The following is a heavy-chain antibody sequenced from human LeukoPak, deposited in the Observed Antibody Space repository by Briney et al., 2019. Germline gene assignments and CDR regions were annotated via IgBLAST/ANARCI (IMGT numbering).Heavy chain of an antibody. CDR1: GYIFTDYA. Sequence: ASVKVSCKASGYIFTDYAIHWLRQAPGQRPEWKGWMNAGNGNTKYSQKFHGRITLIRDTSAATAYMELSSLRHDDLAVFYCARGRGTSGTNRDFYYYYYMDVWGRGTTVTVSS. D-gene: IGHD2-2*01. CDR2: MNAGNGNT. CDR3: ARGRGTSGTNRDFYYYYYMDV. V-gene: IGHV1-3*01. J-gene: IGHJ6*03.